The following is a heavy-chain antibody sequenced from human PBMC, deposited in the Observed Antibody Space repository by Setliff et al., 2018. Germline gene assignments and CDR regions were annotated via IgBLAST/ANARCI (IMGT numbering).Heavy chain of an antibody. D-gene: IGHD3-22*01. Sequence: ASVKVSCMASGYTFTSHYMHWVRQAPGLGLEWMGTINPSSGRTSYAQKFQGRVTMTRDTSTSTVCMDMSSLRSEDTAVYYCARDVFPYHYEGAFDIWGQGTMVTVSS. CDR3: ARDVFPYHYEGAFDI. J-gene: IGHJ3*02. V-gene: IGHV1-46*01. CDR1: GYTFTSHY. CDR2: INPSSGRT.